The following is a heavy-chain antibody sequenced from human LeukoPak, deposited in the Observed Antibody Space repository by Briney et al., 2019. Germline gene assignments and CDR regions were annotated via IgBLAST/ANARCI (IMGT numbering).Heavy chain of an antibody. J-gene: IGHJ5*02. V-gene: IGHV1-2*02. CDR3: ARGPRVLRFLEWFMAWFDP. CDR1: GYTFTGYY. Sequence: ASVKVSCKASGYTFTGYYMHWVRQAPGQGLEWMGWINPNSGGTNYAQKFQGRVTMTRDTSISTAYMELSRLRSDDTAVYYCARGPRVLRFLEWFMAWFDPWGQGTLVTVSS. CDR2: INPNSGGT. D-gene: IGHD3-3*01.